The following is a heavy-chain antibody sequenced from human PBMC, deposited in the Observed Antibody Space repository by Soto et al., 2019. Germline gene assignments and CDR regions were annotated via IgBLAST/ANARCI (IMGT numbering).Heavy chain of an antibody. Sequence: ASVKVSCKTSGYTFSTYDINWVRQAPGQGLEWMGWMNPNSGDTGYARKFLGRVTMTRDSSIRTVYMELSGLSSEDTAVYYCARVNYYGSGTYEDFFYFYALDVWGQGTTVTVS. CDR1: GYTFSTYD. V-gene: IGHV1-8*01. CDR3: ARVNYYGSGTYEDFFYFYALDV. D-gene: IGHD3-10*01. J-gene: IGHJ6*02. CDR2: MNPNSGDT.